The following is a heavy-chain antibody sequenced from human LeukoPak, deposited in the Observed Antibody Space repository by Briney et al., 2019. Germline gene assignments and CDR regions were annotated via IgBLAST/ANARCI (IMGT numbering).Heavy chain of an antibody. Sequence: SETLSLTCIVSGGSISSGGYYWSWIRQHPGKGLEWIGYIYYSGSTYYNPSLKSRVTISVDTSKNQFSLKLSSVTAADTAVYYCARDQILLWFGELSTEYYYYGMDVWGQGTTVTVSS. D-gene: IGHD3-10*01. CDR1: GGSISSGGYY. V-gene: IGHV4-31*03. CDR3: ARDQILLWFGELSTEYYYYGMDV. J-gene: IGHJ6*02. CDR2: IYYSGST.